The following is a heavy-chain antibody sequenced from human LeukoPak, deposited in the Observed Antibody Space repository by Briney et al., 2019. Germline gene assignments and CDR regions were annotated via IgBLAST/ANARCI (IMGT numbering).Heavy chain of an antibody. D-gene: IGHD6-6*01. CDR3: ARGTWSSSIDY. J-gene: IGHJ4*02. CDR1: GGSISSGYYY. Sequence: SQTLSLTCTVSGGSISSGYYYWSWIRQPPGKGLEYIGYIYYGGTYYNPSLKCRVTISVDTSKNQFSLKLSSVTAADTAVYYCARGTWSSSIDYWGQGTLVTVSS. CDR2: IYYGGT. V-gene: IGHV4-30-4*01.